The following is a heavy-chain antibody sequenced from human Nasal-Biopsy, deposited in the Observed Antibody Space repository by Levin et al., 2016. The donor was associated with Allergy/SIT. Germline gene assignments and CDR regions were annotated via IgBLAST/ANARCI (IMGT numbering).Heavy chain of an antibody. Sequence: SETLSLTCSVSGASINSSTYYWGWIRQPPGKGLEWLGSIFYRGSGSYNPSLKSRLTISVATSKSQFSLKLTSVTAADTAVYYCASLSSNWPYYFDHWGQGALVTVSS. CDR2: IFYRGSG. J-gene: IGHJ4*02. CDR3: ASLSSNWPYYFDH. CDR1: GASINSSTYY. D-gene: IGHD6-13*01. V-gene: IGHV4-39*01.